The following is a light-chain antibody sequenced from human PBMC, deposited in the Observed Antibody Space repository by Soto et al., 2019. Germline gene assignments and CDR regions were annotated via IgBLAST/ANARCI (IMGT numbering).Light chain of an antibody. CDR1: QSVLYSSNNKNY. V-gene: IGKV4-1*01. Sequence: DIVMTQSPDSLAVSLGASATINCKSSQSVLYSSNNKNYLAWYQQKPGQPPKLLIYWASTRESGVPDRFSGSGSGTDFTLTISSLQAEDGAVYYCQQYYSTPTFGQGTKVEIK. J-gene: IGKJ1*01. CDR3: QQYYSTPT. CDR2: WAS.